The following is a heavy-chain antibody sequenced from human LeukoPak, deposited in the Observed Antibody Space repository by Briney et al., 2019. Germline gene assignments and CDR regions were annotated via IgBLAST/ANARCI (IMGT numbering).Heavy chain of an antibody. CDR3: ARRPPLGQGAFDI. V-gene: IGHV4-4*07. Sequence: SETLSLTCIVSGASISNYYWSWIRQPAGKGLEWIGRIYPSGNTNYNPSLKSRVSMSIDTSENQFSLKLSSVTAADTAVYYCARRPPLGQGAFDIWGQGTTVTVSS. J-gene: IGHJ3*02. CDR1: GASISNYY. CDR2: IYPSGNT. D-gene: IGHD7-27*01.